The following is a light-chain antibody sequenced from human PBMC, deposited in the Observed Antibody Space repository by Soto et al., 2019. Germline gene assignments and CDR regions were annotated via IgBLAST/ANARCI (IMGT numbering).Light chain of an antibody. V-gene: IGKV3-15*01. CDR2: GAS. J-gene: IGKJ1*01. Sequence: EIVMTQSPATLSVSPGERATLSCRASQSISRNLAWYQQKPGQAPRLLIYGASTRATGIPARFSGSGSGTDFTLTISRLEPEDFAVYYCHQYGFSLRTFGQGSRVDI. CDR1: QSISRN. CDR3: HQYGFSLRT.